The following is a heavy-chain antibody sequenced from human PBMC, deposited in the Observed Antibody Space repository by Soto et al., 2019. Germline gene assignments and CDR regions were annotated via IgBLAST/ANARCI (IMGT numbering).Heavy chain of an antibody. J-gene: IGHJ4*02. CDR1: GYTFTTHA. Sequence: ASVKVSCKASGYTFTTHAMHWLRRAPGQRLEWMGWINAGNGDTKYSQNFQGRVTVTRDTSASTAYMELSSLRSEDTAVYYCARASGYDYMSYFDYWGQGTLVTVSS. CDR2: INAGNGDT. CDR3: ARASGYDYMSYFDY. D-gene: IGHD5-12*01. V-gene: IGHV1-3*01.